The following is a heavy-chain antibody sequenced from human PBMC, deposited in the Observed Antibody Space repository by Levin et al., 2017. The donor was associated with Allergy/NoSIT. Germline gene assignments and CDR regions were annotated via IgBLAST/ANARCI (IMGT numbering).Heavy chain of an antibody. D-gene: IGHD3-10*01. V-gene: IGHV4-61*02. CDR1: GGSISSGSYY. Sequence: LRLSCKVSGGSISSGSYYWSWIRQPAATGLEWIGRIYSSGSANYNPSLKIRVTISVDTAKNQFSLKLSSVTAADTAVYYCARAEVGSEHWGQGTLVTVSS. CDR2: IYSSGSA. J-gene: IGHJ4*02. CDR3: ARAEVGSEH.